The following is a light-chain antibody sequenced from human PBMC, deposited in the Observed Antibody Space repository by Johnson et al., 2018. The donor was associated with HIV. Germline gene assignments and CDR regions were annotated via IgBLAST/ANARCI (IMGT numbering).Light chain of an antibody. CDR3: GTWDSSLSAYV. CDR2: DNN. CDR1: SSNIGNNY. V-gene: IGLV1-51*01. Sequence: QSVLTQPPSVSAAPGQKVTISCSGSSSNIGNNYVSWYQQLPGTAPKLLIYDNNKRPSGIPDRFSGSKSGTSATLGITGLPTGDEADYYCGTWDSSLSAYVFGTGTKATVL. J-gene: IGLJ1*01.